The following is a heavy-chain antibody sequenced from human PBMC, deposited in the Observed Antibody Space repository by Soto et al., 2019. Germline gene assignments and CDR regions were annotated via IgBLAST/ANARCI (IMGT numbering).Heavy chain of an antibody. Sequence: QITLKESGPTLVKPTQTLTLTCTFSGFSLTTSGVAVGWIRQPPGKALEWLALIYWDDDKRYSPSLNNRLTITKDTSKNQVVLTMTNMDPVDTATYYCAHRPAMTSFYYWGQGIMVTVSS. J-gene: IGHJ4*02. D-gene: IGHD2-21*02. V-gene: IGHV2-5*02. CDR2: IYWDDDK. CDR3: AHRPAMTSFYY. CDR1: GFSLTTSGVA.